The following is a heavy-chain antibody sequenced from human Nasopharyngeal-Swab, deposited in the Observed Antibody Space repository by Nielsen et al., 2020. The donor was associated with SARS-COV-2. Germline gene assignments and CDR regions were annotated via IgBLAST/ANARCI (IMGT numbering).Heavy chain of an antibody. CDR2: INTNGGTT. V-gene: IGHV3-64*02. CDR3: VREGGVAVAGSYDY. CDR1: GCTFRTYS. J-gene: IGHJ4*02. Sequence: GGSLRLSCAASGCTFRTYSMHWVRQAPGKGLEYVSAINTNGGTTYYADSVKGRFTISRDNSKNTLYLQMGSLRAEDMAVYYCVREGGVAVAGSYDYWGQGTLVTVSS. D-gene: IGHD6-19*01.